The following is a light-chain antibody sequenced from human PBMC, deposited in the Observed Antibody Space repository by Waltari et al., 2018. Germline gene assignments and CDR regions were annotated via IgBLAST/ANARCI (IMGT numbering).Light chain of an antibody. J-gene: IGKJ2*03. CDR3: QHYYRAPYS. V-gene: IGKV4-1*01. CDR2: WAS. Sequence: IVMTQSPASLAVSLCERATINCKSNHSLLFGSSRNYLAWYQQRRGQPPKLLLYWASIRESGVPDRIVGSGSGTDFTLTINNLQAEDVALYYCQHYYRAPYSFGQGTKLEI. CDR1: HSLLFGSSRNY.